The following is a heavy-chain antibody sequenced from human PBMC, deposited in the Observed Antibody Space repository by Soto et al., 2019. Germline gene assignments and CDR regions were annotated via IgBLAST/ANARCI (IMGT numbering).Heavy chain of an antibody. Sequence: QVQLQESGPGLVKPSGTLSLTCAVSGGSFTSNNWWTWVRQPPGQGLEWIGEIYRTGSTNYNPSLKSRFTISLDKSENQFSLKVTYLTAADTAVYYCASRDPGTSVDYWGQGTLVTVSS. CDR1: GGSFTSNNW. CDR2: IYRTGST. J-gene: IGHJ4*02. V-gene: IGHV4-4*02. CDR3: ASRDPGTSVDY. D-gene: IGHD1-7*01.